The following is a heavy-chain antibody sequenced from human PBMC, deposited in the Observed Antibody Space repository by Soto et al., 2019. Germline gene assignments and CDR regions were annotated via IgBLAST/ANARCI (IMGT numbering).Heavy chain of an antibody. Sequence: QITLKESGPPLVKPTQTLTLTCTFSGFSLTTDRVGVGWIRQPPGEALEWLAVIYWDDSKTYRPSLESRLTITKDTSKNHVALTMTNMDSLDTATYYYAHAYGGRSLYWGQGTLVTVSS. CDR1: GFSLTTDRVG. V-gene: IGHV2-5*02. CDR2: IYWDDSK. CDR3: AHAYGGRSLY. J-gene: IGHJ4*02. D-gene: IGHD1-26*01.